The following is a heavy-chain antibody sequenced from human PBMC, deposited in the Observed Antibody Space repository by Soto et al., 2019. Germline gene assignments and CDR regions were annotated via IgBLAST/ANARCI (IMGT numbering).Heavy chain of an antibody. CDR2: TSNDGSNK. CDR3: ASDGYSSGWYGMDY. V-gene: IGHV3-30-3*01. J-gene: IGHJ4*02. CDR1: GFTFSAYA. D-gene: IGHD6-19*01. Sequence: SLRLSCAASGFTFSAYAMHWVRQAPGKGLEWVAVTSNDGSNKYYADPVKGRFTISRDNSKNTLYLQMNSLRAEDTAVYYCASDGYSSGWYGMDYWGQGTLVTVSS.